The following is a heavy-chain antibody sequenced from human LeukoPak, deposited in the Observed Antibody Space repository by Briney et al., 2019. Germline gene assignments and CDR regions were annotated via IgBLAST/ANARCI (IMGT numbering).Heavy chain of an antibody. D-gene: IGHD3-3*01. CDR1: GGSISSYY. J-gene: IGHJ4*02. CDR2: IYYSGST. V-gene: IGHV4-59*01. Sequence: SETLSLTCTVSGGSISSYYWGWIWQPPGKGLEWIGYIYYSGSTNYNPSLKSRVTISVDTSKNQFSLKLSSVTAADTAVYYCARADKKYYDFWSGYSNSGYYFDYWGQGTLVTVSS. CDR3: ARADKKYYDFWSGYSNSGYYFDY.